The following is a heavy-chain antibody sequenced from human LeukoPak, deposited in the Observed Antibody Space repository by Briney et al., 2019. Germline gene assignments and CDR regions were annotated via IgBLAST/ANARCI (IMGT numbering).Heavy chain of an antibody. J-gene: IGHJ4*02. CDR1: GGSISSGDYY. V-gene: IGHV4-30-4*08. CDR2: IYYSGSI. D-gene: IGHD2-2*01. Sequence: PSQTLSLTCTVSGGSISSGDYYWSWIRQPPGKGLEWIGYIYYSGSIYYNPSLKSRITISVDTSKNQFSLNLRSVTAADTAVYYCASEGYCSNTNCYASHWGQGTLVTVSS. CDR3: ASEGYCSNTNCYASH.